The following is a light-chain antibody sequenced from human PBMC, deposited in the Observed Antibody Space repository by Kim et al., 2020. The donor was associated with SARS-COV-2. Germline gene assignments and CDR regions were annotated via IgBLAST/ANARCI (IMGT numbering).Light chain of an antibody. V-gene: IGLV3-19*01. CDR3: NSRDSSGNRLV. Sequence: SSELTQDTAVSVALGQTVRITCQGDRLRRSYASWYQQKPGQAPVLLIYDKNNRLSGIPDRFYASTSGNTVSLTITGAQAEAEAACYCNSRDSSGNRLVFG. CDR2: DKN. J-gene: IGLJ1*01. CDR1: RLRRSY.